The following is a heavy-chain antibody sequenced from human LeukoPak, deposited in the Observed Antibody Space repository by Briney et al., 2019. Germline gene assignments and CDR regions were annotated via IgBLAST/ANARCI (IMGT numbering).Heavy chain of an antibody. CDR3: ARGAREQQPDYYYGLDV. V-gene: IGHV1-46*01. CDR2: INPSGGST. Sequence: GASVKVSCKASGYTFTSYYMHWVRQAPGQGLEWMGIINPSGGSTSYAQKFQGRVTMTRDTSTSTVYMELSSLRSEDTAVYYCARGAREQQPDYYYGLDVWGQGTTVTVSS. D-gene: IGHD6-13*01. CDR1: GYTFTSYY. J-gene: IGHJ6*02.